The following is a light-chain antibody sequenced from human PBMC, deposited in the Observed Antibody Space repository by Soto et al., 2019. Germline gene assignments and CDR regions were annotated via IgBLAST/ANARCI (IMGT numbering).Light chain of an antibody. CDR3: SSFTSSSTYV. J-gene: IGLJ1*01. V-gene: IGLV2-18*02. CDR2: DVS. Sequence: QSVLTQPPSVSGSPGQSGTISCTGTSSDVGSYNRVSWYQQPPGTAPNLMIYDVSNRPSAVPDRFSGSKSGNTASLTISGLQPADEADYYCSSFTSSSTYVFGTGTKVTVL. CDR1: SSDVGSYNR.